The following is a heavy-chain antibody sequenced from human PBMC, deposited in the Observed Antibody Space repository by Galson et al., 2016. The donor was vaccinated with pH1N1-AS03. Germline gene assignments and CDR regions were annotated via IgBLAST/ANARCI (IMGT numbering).Heavy chain of an antibody. Sequence: SVKVSCKASGYILTGFYVHWVRQAPGQGLEWMGWINPNNGVTNYAQKFQAWVTMTGDTSISTAYMELYGLKSDDTAVYYCARDPRGPCSSATCATTYYFGMDVWGQGTTVIVS. J-gene: IGHJ6*02. CDR1: GYILTGFY. CDR3: ARDPRGPCSSATCATTYYFGMDV. CDR2: INPNNGVT. D-gene: IGHD1-26*01. V-gene: IGHV1-2*04.